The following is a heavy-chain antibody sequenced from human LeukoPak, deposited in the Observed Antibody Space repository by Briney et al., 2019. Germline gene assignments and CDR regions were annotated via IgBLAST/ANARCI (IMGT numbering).Heavy chain of an antibody. CDR1: GGSISSSSYY. V-gene: IGHV4-39*01. J-gene: IGHJ4*02. CDR2: IYYSGST. D-gene: IGHD1-26*01. Sequence: PSETLSLTCTVSGGSISSSSYYWGWIRQPPGKGLEWIGSIYYSGSTYYNPSLKSRVTISVDTSKNQFSLKLSSVTAADTAMYFCVKSGGYGLIDYWGQGTLVTVSS. CDR3: VKSGGYGLIDY.